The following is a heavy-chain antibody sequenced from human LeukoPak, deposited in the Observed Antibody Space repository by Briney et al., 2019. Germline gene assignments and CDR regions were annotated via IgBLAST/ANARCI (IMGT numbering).Heavy chain of an antibody. V-gene: IGHV1-69*04. CDR2: IIPVLNVT. CDR3: AKDQGLTAPPPYGLGV. D-gene: IGHD5-18*01. J-gene: IGHJ6*02. CDR1: GGTFSSSA. Sequence: SVKLSYKTSGGTFSSSAITWVRRAPGQGLEWMGRIIPVLNVTTYAQKFQGRVTITADTSTSTVYMELSSLRSEETAVYYCAKDQGLTAPPPYGLGVWGQGTTVIVTS.